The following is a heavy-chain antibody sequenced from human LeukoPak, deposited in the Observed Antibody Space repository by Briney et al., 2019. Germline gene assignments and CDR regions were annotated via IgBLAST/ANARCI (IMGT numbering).Heavy chain of an antibody. CDR2: ISYDGSNK. Sequence: GGSLRLSGAASGFTFSNYGMHWVRQAPGKGLEWVAVISYDGSNKYSVDSVKGRFTFSRDNSKNMLYLQMNSLRPEDTAVYYCVKPVPGAYDAFDVWGQGTMVTVSS. CDR1: GFTFSNYG. CDR3: VKPVPGAYDAFDV. D-gene: IGHD2-2*01. J-gene: IGHJ3*01. V-gene: IGHV3-30*18.